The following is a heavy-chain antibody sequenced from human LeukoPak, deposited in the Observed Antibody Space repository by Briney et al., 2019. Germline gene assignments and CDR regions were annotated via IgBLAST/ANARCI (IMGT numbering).Heavy chain of an antibody. CDR3: ARSGGTGTTWSAVDYFDY. CDR2: IYHSGST. CDR1: GGSISSGGYY. Sequence: KPSETLSLTCTVSGGSISSGGYYWSWIRQPPGKGLEWIGYIYHSGSTYYNPSLKSRVTISVDRSKNQFSLKLSSVTAADTAVYYCARSGGTGTTWSAVDYFDYWGQGTLVTVSS. J-gene: IGHJ4*02. V-gene: IGHV4-30-2*01. D-gene: IGHD1-7*01.